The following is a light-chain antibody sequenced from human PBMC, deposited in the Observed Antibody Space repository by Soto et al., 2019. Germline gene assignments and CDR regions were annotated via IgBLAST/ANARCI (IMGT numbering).Light chain of an antibody. Sequence: DIVMTQSPLSLPVIPGEPASISCRSSQSLLHSNGYNYLGWFVQKPGQSPQLLIYLGSGRASGVPDRFSCSGSGTDFTLKISRVEAEDVGVYYCMQVLQTPLTFGGGTKVEIK. V-gene: IGKV2-28*01. CDR3: MQVLQTPLT. J-gene: IGKJ4*01. CDR2: LGS. CDR1: QSLLHSNGYNY.